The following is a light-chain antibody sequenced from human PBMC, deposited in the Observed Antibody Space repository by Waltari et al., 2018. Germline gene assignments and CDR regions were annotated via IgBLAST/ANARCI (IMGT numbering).Light chain of an antibody. V-gene: IGKV4-1*01. CDR1: QSVFSRANFKNY. CDR2: WAS. J-gene: IGKJ1*01. Sequence: DFVMTQSPDSLAVSLGERAFIHCKSSQSVFSRANFKNYLAWYQQRPGQPPNLLIYWASTRASGVPDRFVGSQSGSDFTLTINNLQPEDAGIYYCQQYYNSPSTFGQGTRLEIK. CDR3: QQYYNSPST.